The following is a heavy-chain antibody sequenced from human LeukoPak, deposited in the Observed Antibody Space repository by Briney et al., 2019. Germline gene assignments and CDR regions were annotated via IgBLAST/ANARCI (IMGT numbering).Heavy chain of an antibody. J-gene: IGHJ4*02. CDR3: AKDKPRYIAAAGTLDY. D-gene: IGHD6-13*01. V-gene: IGHV3-30*02. CDR1: GFTFSSYG. Sequence: PGGSLRLSCAASGFTFSSYGMHWVRQAPGKGLEWVAFIRYDGSNKYYADSVKGRFTISRDNSKNTLYLQMNSLRAEDTAVYYCAKDKPRYIAAAGTLDYWGQGTLVTVSS. CDR2: IRYDGSNK.